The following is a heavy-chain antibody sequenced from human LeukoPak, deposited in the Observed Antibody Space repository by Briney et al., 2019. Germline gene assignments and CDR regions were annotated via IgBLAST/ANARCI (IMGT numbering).Heavy chain of an antibody. D-gene: IGHD5-18*01. CDR1: GFTFSNYA. V-gene: IGHV3-23*01. CDR3: AGRVTGYSSGYVY. CDR2: ISGSAHKI. J-gene: IGHJ4*02. Sequence: GGSLRLSSVASGFTFSNYAMSWVRQAPEKGLDWVSVISGSAHKIRYADSVKGRFTISRDNSENTVYLQMNNLRAEDTALYYCAGRVTGYSSGYVYWGQGTLVTVSS.